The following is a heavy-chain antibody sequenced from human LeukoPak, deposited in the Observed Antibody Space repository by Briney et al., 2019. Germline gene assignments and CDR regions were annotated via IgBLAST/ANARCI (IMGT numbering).Heavy chain of an antibody. D-gene: IGHD3-22*01. CDR3: ARDRADYYDSSGFLDY. Sequence: GESLKISCKGSGYSFTSYWIGWVRQMPGKGLEWVAVISYDGSNKYYADSVKGRFTISRDNSKNTLYLQMNSLRAEDTAVYYCARDRADYYDSSGFLDYWGQGTLVTVSS. V-gene: IGHV3-30*19. CDR1: GYSFTSYW. J-gene: IGHJ4*02. CDR2: ISYDGSNK.